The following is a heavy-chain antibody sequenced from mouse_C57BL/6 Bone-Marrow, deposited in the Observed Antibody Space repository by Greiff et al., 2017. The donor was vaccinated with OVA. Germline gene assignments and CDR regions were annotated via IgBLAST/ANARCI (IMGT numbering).Heavy chain of an antibody. J-gene: IGHJ3*01. CDR1: GYTFTSYW. Sequence: QVQLKQPGAELVKPGASVKMSCKASGYTFTSYWITWVKQRPGQGLEWIGDIYPGSGSTNYNEKFKSKATLTVDTSSSTAYMQLSSLTSEDSAVYYCASSYYYGSSYEAYWGQGTLVTVSA. CDR2: IYPGSGST. CDR3: ASSYYYGSSYEAY. V-gene: IGHV1-55*01. D-gene: IGHD1-1*01.